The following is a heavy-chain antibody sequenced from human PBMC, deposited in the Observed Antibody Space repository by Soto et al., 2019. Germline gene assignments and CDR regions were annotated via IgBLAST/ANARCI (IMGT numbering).Heavy chain of an antibody. Sequence: ASVKVSCKASGYTFTGYYMHWVRQAPGQGLEWMGWINPNSGGTNYAQKFQGWVTMTRDTSISTAYMELSRLRSDDTAVYYCARGLGYGVATIGVDYWGQGTLVTVSS. CDR3: ARGLGYGVATIGVDY. V-gene: IGHV1-2*04. CDR2: INPNSGGT. CDR1: GYTFTGYY. J-gene: IGHJ4*02. D-gene: IGHD5-12*01.